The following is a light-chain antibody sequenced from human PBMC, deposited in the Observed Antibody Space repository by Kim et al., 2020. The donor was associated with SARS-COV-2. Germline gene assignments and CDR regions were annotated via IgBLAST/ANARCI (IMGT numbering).Light chain of an antibody. V-gene: IGLV3-21*04. CDR2: YDS. CDR1: KIGSKS. Sequence: SYELTQPPSVSVATGKTARITCGGNKIGSKSVHWYQQKPGQAPVLVIYYDSDRPSGIPERFSGSNSGNTATLPISRVEAGDEADYYCQVWDSSSDHVVFGRGTQLTGL. CDR3: QVWDSSSDHVV. J-gene: IGLJ2*01.